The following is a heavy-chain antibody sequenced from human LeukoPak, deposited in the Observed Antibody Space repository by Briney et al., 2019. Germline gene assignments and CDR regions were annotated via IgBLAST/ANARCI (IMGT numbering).Heavy chain of an antibody. D-gene: IGHD6-13*01. Sequence: TGGSLRLSCAASGFTFSSYAMSWVRQAPGKGLEWVSAISGSGGSTYYADSVKGRFTISRDNSKNTLYLQMNSLRAEDTAAYYCAKGWQRKDYYYMDVWGKGTTVTVSS. V-gene: IGHV3-23*01. J-gene: IGHJ6*03. CDR3: AKGWQRKDYYYMDV. CDR1: GFTFSSYA. CDR2: ISGSGGST.